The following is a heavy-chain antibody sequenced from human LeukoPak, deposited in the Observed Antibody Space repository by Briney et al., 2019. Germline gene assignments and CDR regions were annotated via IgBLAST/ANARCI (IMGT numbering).Heavy chain of an antibody. Sequence: GGSLRLSCAASGFSFSSYSMNWDRQAPGKGLEWVSSISSSSSYIYYTDSVKGRFTISRGNAKNSLYLQMNSLRAEDTAVYYCARDTTYGSGTYSFDYWGQGPLVAVSS. V-gene: IGHV3-21*01. J-gene: IGHJ4*02. CDR1: GFSFSSYS. D-gene: IGHD3-10*01. CDR3: ARDTTYGSGTYSFDY. CDR2: ISSSSSYI.